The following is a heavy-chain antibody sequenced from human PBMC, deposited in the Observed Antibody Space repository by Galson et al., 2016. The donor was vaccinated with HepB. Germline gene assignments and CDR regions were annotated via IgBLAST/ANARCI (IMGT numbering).Heavy chain of an antibody. V-gene: IGHV1-46*01. J-gene: IGHJ4*02. CDR1: GYTFTSYY. Sequence: SVKVSCKASGYTFTSYYMHWVRQAPGQGLEWMGIINPSGGSTSYAQKFQGRVTMTRDTSTSTVYMELSSLRSEDTAVYYCARNAMYCSSTSFSTYYFDYWGQGTLVTISS. CDR2: INPSGGST. D-gene: IGHD2-2*01. CDR3: ARNAMYCSSTSFSTYYFDY.